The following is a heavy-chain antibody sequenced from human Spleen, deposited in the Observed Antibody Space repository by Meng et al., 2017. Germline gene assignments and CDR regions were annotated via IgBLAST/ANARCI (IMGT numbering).Heavy chain of an antibody. J-gene: IGHJ1*01. CDR1: GFTFTDHW. CDR2: INPDGSNP. CDR3: TNDRLNH. V-gene: IGHV3-74*02. Sequence: EGQLVASGGGLAQPRGCLRLSCAGSGFTFTDHWMHWVRQGPGKRLVWVSRINPDGSNPTYADSVKGRFTISRDNAKNTVYLQMNSLRAEDTAVYYCTNDRLNHWGQGALVTVSS. D-gene: IGHD1-1*01.